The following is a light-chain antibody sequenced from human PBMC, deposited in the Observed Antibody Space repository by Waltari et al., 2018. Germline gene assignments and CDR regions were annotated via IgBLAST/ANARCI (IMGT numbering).Light chain of an antibody. CDR1: QSVSSN. CDR3: QQYNNWLWT. V-gene: IGKV3-15*01. CDR2: GAS. J-gene: IGKJ1*01. Sequence: ILTTQTPATLSVSPGERATLYRRASQSVSSNLAWYQQKPGQAPRLLIYGASTRATGIPARFSGSGSGTEFTLTISSLQSEDFAVYYCQQYNNWLWTFGQGTKVEIK.